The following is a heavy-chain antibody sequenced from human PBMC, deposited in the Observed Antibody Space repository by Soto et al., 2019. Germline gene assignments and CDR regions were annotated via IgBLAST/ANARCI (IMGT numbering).Heavy chain of an antibody. Sequence: PSQTLSRTCASSGDSVSSNSAAWNWIRQSPSRGLEWLGRTYYRSKWYNDYAVAVKSRITINPDTSKNQFSLQLNSVTPEDTAVYYCARERSSGWSGYYYYGMDVWGQGTTVTVSS. J-gene: IGHJ6*02. CDR1: GDSVSSNSAA. D-gene: IGHD6-19*01. V-gene: IGHV6-1*01. CDR2: TYYRSKWYN. CDR3: ARERSSGWSGYYYYGMDV.